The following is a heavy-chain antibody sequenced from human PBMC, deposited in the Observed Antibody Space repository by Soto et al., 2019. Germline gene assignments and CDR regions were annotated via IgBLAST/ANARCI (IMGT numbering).Heavy chain of an antibody. CDR3: ARDQGYWFDP. J-gene: IGHJ5*02. Sequence: ASVKVSCKASGYTFTSYGIGWVRQAPGQGLEWMGWNSAYNGNTNYAQKLQGRVTMTTDTSKNQFSLKLSSVTAADTAVYYCARDQGYWFDPWGQGTLVTVSS. CDR2: NSAYNGNT. CDR1: GYTFTSYG. V-gene: IGHV1-18*01.